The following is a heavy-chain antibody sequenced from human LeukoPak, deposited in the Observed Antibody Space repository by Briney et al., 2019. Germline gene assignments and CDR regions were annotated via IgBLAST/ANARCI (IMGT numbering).Heavy chain of an antibody. CDR3: ARGYYDSNDSNRSNWFEP. J-gene: IGHJ5*02. CDR2: LNTDGSST. Sequence: QPGGSLRLSCAASGFTFSSHWMHWVRQAPGKGLVWVSRLNTDGSSTVYADSVKGRFTISRDNAKNTPYLQMNSLRAEDTAVYYCARGYYDSNDSNRSNWFEPWGQGTLVTVSS. CDR1: GFTFSSHW. V-gene: IGHV3-74*01. D-gene: IGHD3-22*01.